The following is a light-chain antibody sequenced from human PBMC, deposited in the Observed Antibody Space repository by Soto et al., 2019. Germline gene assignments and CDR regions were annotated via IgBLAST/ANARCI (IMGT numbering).Light chain of an antibody. J-gene: IGLJ1*01. Sequence: SVLTQPASVSGSPGQSITISCTGTSSDVGAYNYVSWYQQHPGNAPKLMIYDVSNRPSGVSNRISGSKTGDTASLTISGLQAEDEADYYCSSYTSRHTYVFGTGTKLTVL. V-gene: IGLV2-14*03. CDR3: SSYTSRHTYV. CDR2: DVS. CDR1: SSDVGAYNY.